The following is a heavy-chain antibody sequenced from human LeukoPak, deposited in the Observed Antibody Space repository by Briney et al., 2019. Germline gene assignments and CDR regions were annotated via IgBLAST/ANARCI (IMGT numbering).Heavy chain of an antibody. CDR3: ARYSSGWYRDAFDI. CDR1: GYTFTGYY. CDR2: INPNSGGT. J-gene: IGHJ3*02. Sequence: EASVKVSCKASGYTFTGYYMHWVRQAPGQGLEWMGWINPNSGGTNYAQKFQGRVTMTRDTSISTAYMELSRLRSDDTAVYYCARYSSGWYRDAFDIWGQGTMVTVSS. D-gene: IGHD6-19*01. V-gene: IGHV1-2*02.